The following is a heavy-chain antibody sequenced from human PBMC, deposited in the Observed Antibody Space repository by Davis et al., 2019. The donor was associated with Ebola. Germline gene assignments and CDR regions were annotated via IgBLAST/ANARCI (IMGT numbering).Heavy chain of an antibody. D-gene: IGHD1-7*01. CDR3: ARGGSNWNSEYYFDY. J-gene: IGHJ4*02. CDR1: GFTFSSHW. Sequence: GESLKISCAASGFTFSSHWMHWVRQAPGKGLVWVSRISSAGSSTSYADSVKGRCTISRDNAKSTLYLQMNSLGTEDTAVYYCARGGSNWNSEYYFDYWGQGTLVTVSS. V-gene: IGHV3-74*01. CDR2: ISSAGSST.